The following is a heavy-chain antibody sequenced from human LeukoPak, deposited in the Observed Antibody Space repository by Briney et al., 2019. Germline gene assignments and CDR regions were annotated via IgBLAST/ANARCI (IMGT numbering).Heavy chain of an antibody. V-gene: IGHV3-23*01. CDR1: GFIFSSYS. CDR3: ARVASGSYYRGWFDP. Sequence: GGSLRLSCAASGFIFSSYSMNWVRQAPGKGLEWVSAISGSGGSTYYADSVKGRFTISRDNSKNTLYLQMNSLRAEDTAVYYCARVASGSYYRGWFDPWGQGTLVTVSS. J-gene: IGHJ5*02. D-gene: IGHD1-26*01. CDR2: ISGSGGST.